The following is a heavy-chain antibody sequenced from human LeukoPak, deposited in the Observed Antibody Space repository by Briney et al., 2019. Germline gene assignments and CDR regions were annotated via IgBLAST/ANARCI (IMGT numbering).Heavy chain of an antibody. CDR3: ARRRTFYGGNSEDDAFDI. CDR1: GFTVSSNY. CDR2: IYSGGST. V-gene: IGHV3-53*01. D-gene: IGHD4-23*01. J-gene: IGHJ3*02. Sequence: PGGSLRLSCAASGFTVSSNYMSWVRQAPGKGLEWVPVIYSGGSTYYADSVKGRFTISRDNSKNTLYLQMNSLRAEDTAVYYCARRRTFYGGNSEDDAFDIWGQGTMVTVSS.